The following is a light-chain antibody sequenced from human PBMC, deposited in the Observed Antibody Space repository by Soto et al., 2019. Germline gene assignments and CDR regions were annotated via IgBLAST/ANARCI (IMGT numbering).Light chain of an antibody. CDR1: QGISNY. CDR3: QKYNSAP. V-gene: IGKV1-27*01. Sequence: DIQMTQSPSSLSASVGDRVTITCRASQGISNYLDWYQQKPGKVPKLLIYAASTLQSGVPSRFSGSGSGTDFTLTISSLQHEDVATYYCQKYNSAPFGGGTKVEIK. CDR2: AAS. J-gene: IGKJ4*01.